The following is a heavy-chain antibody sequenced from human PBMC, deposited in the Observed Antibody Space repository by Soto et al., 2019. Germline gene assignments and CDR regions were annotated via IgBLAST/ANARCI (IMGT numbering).Heavy chain of an antibody. D-gene: IGHD3-22*01. V-gene: IGHV1-69*13. CDR3: AGLYYYDSSGYYGCFGY. J-gene: IGHJ4*02. CDR1: GGTFSSYA. CDR2: IIPIFGTA. Sequence: GASVKVSCKASGGTFSSYAISWVRQAPGQGLEWMGGIIPIFGTANYAQKFQGRVTITANESTSTAYMELSSLRSEDTAVYYCAGLYYYDSSGYYGCFGYWGQGTLVTVS.